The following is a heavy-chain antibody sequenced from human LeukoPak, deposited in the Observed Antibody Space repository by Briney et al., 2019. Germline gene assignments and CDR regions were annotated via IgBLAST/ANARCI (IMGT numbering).Heavy chain of an antibody. D-gene: IGHD2-2*02. V-gene: IGHV1-2*02. CDR3: ARSPRRYCSSTSCYIFDY. Sequence: GASVKVSCKASGYTFTGYYMHWVRQAHGQGLEWMGWINPNSGGTNYAQKFQGRVTMTRDTSISTAYMELSRLRSDDTAVYYCARSPRRYCSSTSCYIFDYWGQGTLVTVSS. CDR1: GYTFTGYY. CDR2: INPNSGGT. J-gene: IGHJ4*02.